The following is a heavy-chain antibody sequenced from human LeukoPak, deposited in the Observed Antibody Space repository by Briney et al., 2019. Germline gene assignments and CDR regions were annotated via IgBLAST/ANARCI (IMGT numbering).Heavy chain of an antibody. Sequence: ASVTVSCKASGYTFTSYDINWVRQATGQGLEWMGWMNPNSGNTGYAQKFQGRVTMTRDTSTSTVYMELSSLRSEDTAVYYCARGSIVASYVLLYYFDYWGQGTLVTVSS. J-gene: IGHJ4*02. D-gene: IGHD1-26*01. CDR1: GYTFTSYD. V-gene: IGHV1-8*01. CDR3: ARGSIVASYVLLYYFDY. CDR2: MNPNSGNT.